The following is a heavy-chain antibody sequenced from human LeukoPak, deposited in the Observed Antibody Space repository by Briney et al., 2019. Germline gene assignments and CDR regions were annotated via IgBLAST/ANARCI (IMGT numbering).Heavy chain of an antibody. Sequence: ESGPTLVRPTQTLTLTCTFSGFSLNTTGVGVGWVRQPPGKALEWLAVIHWNDDGRSSPSLESRLTITKDTSKNQVVLTMTNLDPVDTATYYCAHRRRFGEILRYYYGMDVWGQGTTVTVSS. J-gene: IGHJ6*02. D-gene: IGHD3-10*01. V-gene: IGHV2-5*01. CDR2: IHWNDDG. CDR1: GFSLNTTGVG. CDR3: AHRRRFGEILRYYYGMDV.